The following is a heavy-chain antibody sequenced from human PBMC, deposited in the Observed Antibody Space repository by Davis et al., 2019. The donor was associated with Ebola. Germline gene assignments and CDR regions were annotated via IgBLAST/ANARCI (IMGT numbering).Heavy chain of an antibody. CDR2: INADGSNT. CDR3: ARAQLRATTFVRTGGMDV. J-gene: IGHJ6*02. Sequence: HTGGSLRLSCAASGFTFSSYWMHWVRQAPGKGLVWVSRINADGSNTDYADSVKGRFTISRDNAKNSLYLQMSSLRAEDAAIYYCARAQLRATTFVRTGGMDVWGQGTTVTVSS. CDR1: GFTFSSYW. D-gene: IGHD1-26*01. V-gene: IGHV3-74*01.